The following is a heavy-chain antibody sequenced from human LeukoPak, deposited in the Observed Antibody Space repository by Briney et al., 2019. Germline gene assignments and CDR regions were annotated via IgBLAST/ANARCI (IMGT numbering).Heavy chain of an antibody. Sequence: PGGSLRLSCAASGFSFSSYWMTWVRQAPGKGLEWVGNIKQDGSEKYYVDSVMGRFTISRDNAKNSLYLQMNSLRAEDSAVYYCARMSTSSWYVCDYWGQGTLVTVSS. CDR3: ARMSTSSWYVCDY. D-gene: IGHD6-13*01. J-gene: IGHJ4*02. CDR2: IKQDGSEK. V-gene: IGHV3-7*01. CDR1: GFSFSSYW.